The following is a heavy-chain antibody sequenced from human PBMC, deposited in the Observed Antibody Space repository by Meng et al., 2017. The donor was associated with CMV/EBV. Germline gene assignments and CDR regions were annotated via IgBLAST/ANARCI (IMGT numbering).Heavy chain of an antibody. CDR2: ISSSSYI. CDR3: AREIGVARYDWYGMDV. Sequence: GESLEISCAASGFTFSSYSMNWVRQAPGKGLEWVSSISSSSYIYYADSVKGRFTISRDNAKNSLYLQMNSLRAEDTAVYYCAREIGVARYDWYGMDVWGQGTTVTVSS. D-gene: IGHD3-3*01. J-gene: IGHJ6*02. V-gene: IGHV3-21*01. CDR1: GFTFSSYS.